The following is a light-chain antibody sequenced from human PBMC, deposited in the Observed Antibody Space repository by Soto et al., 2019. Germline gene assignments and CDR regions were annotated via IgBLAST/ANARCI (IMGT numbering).Light chain of an antibody. V-gene: IGLV2-14*03. CDR1: SSDVGGYNY. CDR2: DVS. Sequence: QSALTQPASVSGSPGQSITITCTGTSSDVGGYNYVSWYQQHPGKAPKVLISDVSNRPSGISNRFSGSKSGNTASLTISGLXAEDEADYYCSSYTSIDTWVFGTGTKLTVL. J-gene: IGLJ1*01. CDR3: SSYTSIDTWV.